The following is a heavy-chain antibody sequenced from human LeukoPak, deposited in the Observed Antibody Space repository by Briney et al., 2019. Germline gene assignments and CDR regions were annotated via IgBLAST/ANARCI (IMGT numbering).Heavy chain of an antibody. D-gene: IGHD2-2*03. Sequence: XWMGGFDPEDGDTIYAQKFQGRVTMTEDTSTDTAYMELSSLRSEDTAVYYCATLLDIVVVPAAMPDAFDIWGQGTMVTVSS. V-gene: IGHV1-24*01. CDR2: FDPEDGDT. CDR3: ATLLDIVVVPAAMPDAFDI. J-gene: IGHJ3*02.